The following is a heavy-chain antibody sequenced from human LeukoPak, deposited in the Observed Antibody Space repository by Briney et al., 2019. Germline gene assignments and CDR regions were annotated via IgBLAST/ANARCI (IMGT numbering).Heavy chain of an antibody. CDR2: INPNSRGT. CDR1: GYTFTGYY. D-gene: IGHD4-11*01. Sequence: GASVKASCKASGYTFTGYYIHWVRQAPGQGLEWMGWINPNSRGTNYAQKFQGRVTLTRDTYISTAYMELSRLRSDDTAVYYCARGTTVTTLPYYYYFMDVWGKGTTVTVSS. V-gene: IGHV1-2*02. CDR3: ARGTTVTTLPYYYYFMDV. J-gene: IGHJ6*03.